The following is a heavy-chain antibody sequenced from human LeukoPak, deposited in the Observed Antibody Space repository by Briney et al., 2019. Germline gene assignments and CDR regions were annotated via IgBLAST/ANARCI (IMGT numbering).Heavy chain of an antibody. CDR1: GGSFSGYY. J-gene: IGHJ4*02. D-gene: IGHD1-1*01. CDR2: VNHSGST. Sequence: SETLSLTCAVYGGSFSGYYWRGVRQPPGKGLEWGGEVNHSGSTNYNPSLKSRVTISVDTSKNQFSLKLSSETAADTAVYYCARAKRNLSCPFDYWGQGTLVTVSS. V-gene: IGHV4-34*01. CDR3: ARAKRNLSCPFDY.